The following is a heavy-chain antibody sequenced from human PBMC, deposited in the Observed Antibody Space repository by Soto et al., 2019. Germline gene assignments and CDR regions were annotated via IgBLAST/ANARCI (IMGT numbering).Heavy chain of an antibody. Sequence: SETLSLTCTVSGGSISDDTYYWGWIRQPPGKGLEWIGSIYYSGTSSYNPSLKSRVTMSVDTSKKQLSLRLSSVTAADTAVYYCVRLNCYSPNCVPLDPWGQGTLVTVSS. V-gene: IGHV4-39*01. J-gene: IGHJ5*02. CDR1: GGSISDDTYY. D-gene: IGHD2-2*01. CDR2: IYYSGTS. CDR3: VRLNCYSPNCVPLDP.